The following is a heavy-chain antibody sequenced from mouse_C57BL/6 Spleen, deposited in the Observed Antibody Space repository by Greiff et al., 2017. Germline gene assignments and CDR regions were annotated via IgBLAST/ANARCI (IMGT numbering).Heavy chain of an antibody. Sequence: VHVKQSGPELVKPGASVKISCKASGYSFTDYNMNWVKQSNGKSLEWIGVINPNYGTTSYNQKFKGKATLTVDQSSSTAYMQLNSLTSEDSAVYYCARVYYSNYWYFDVWGTGTTVTVSS. CDR1: GYSFTDYN. D-gene: IGHD2-5*01. J-gene: IGHJ1*03. CDR3: ARVYYSNYWYFDV. V-gene: IGHV1-39*01. CDR2: INPNYGTT.